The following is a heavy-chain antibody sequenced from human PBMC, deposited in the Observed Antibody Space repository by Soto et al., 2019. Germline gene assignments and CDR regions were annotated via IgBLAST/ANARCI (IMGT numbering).Heavy chain of an antibody. V-gene: IGHV1-69*13. Sequence: SVKVSCKASGGTFSIYAISWVRQAPGQGLEWMGGIIPIFGTANYAQKFQGRVTITADESTSTAYMELNSLRSEDTAVYYCVRDSPIGSTFSGYDGIDYWG. D-gene: IGHD5-12*01. J-gene: IGHJ4*01. CDR3: VRDSPIGSTFSGYDGIDY. CDR1: GGTFSIYA. CDR2: IIPIFGTA.